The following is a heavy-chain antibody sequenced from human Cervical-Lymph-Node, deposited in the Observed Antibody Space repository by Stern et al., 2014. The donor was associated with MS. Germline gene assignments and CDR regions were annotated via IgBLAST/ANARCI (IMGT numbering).Heavy chain of an antibody. CDR1: GFTFSSYS. D-gene: IGHD4-17*01. J-gene: IGHJ4*02. Sequence: EVQLEESGGGLVKPGGSLRLSCAASGFTFSSYSMNWVRQAPGQGLEWVSSISTSSSYIYYADSVQGRFTISRDTAQNSLELPMNSQRAEDTAVYYCAKERDSSDDYGDYYFDSWGQGTLVTVSS. CDR3: AKERDSSDDYGDYYFDS. V-gene: IGHV3-21*01. CDR2: ISTSSSYI.